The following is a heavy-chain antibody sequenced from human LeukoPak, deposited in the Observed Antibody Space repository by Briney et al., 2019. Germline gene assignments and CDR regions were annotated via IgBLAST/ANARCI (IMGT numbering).Heavy chain of an antibody. CDR3: ANPFYGSGPRGY. D-gene: IGHD3-10*01. CDR1: GFTFSTYD. Sequence: LPGGSLRLSCAASGFTFSTYDMTWVRQAPGKGLEWVSAIGSSGSTYYADSVKGRFTIYRDNSKNTLYLQMNSLRAEDTAIYYCANPFYGSGPRGYWGQGTLVTVSS. J-gene: IGHJ4*02. CDR2: IGSSGST. V-gene: IGHV3-23*01.